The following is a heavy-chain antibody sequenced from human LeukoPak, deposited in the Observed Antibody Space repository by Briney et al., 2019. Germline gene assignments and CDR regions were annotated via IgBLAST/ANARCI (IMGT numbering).Heavy chain of an antibody. V-gene: IGHV3-7*01. CDR1: GFTFSTYW. D-gene: IGHD5-24*01. Sequence: GGSLRLSCAASGFTFSTYWMSWVRQAPGKGLEWVANIKQDGSEKNYVDSVKGRFTISRDNSRNTLSLQMNSLRAEDTAIYYCARQSTPHGNFDHWGQGTLVTVSS. CDR3: ARQSTPHGNFDH. J-gene: IGHJ4*02. CDR2: IKQDGSEK.